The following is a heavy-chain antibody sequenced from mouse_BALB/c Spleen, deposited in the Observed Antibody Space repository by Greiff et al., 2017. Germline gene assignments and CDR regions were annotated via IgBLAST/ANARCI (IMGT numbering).Heavy chain of an antibody. Sequence: VQLQQSGAELAKPGASVKMSCKASGYTFTSYWMHWVKQRPGQGLEWIGYINPSTGYTEYNQKFKDKATLTADKSSSTAYMQLSSLTSEDSAVYYCARSTMSPPFAYWGQGTLVTVSA. CDR3: ARSTMSPPFAY. V-gene: IGHV1-7*01. D-gene: IGHD2-4*01. CDR2: INPSTGYT. J-gene: IGHJ3*01. CDR1: GYTFTSYW.